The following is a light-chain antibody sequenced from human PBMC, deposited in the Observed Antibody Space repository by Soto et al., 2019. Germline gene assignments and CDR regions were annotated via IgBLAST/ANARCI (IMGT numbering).Light chain of an antibody. CDR2: DAS. Sequence: EIVLTQSPGTLSLSPGERATLSCRASQSVSSSYLAWYQQKPGQAPRLPIYDASSRATGIPDRFSGSGSGTDFTLTITRLEPEDFALYYCQQYGSSPPYTFGQGTKLEIK. CDR1: QSVSSSY. CDR3: QQYGSSPPYT. V-gene: IGKV3-20*01. J-gene: IGKJ2*01.